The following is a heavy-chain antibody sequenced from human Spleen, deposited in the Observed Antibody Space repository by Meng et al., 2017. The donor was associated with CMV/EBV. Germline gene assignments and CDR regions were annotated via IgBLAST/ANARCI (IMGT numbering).Heavy chain of an antibody. CDR3: ARDREAIYGDYGMGAFDI. CDR1: GFTFSDYW. D-gene: IGHD4-17*01. J-gene: IGHJ3*02. V-gene: IGHV3-7*01. Sequence: GGSLRLSCAASGFTFSDYWMSWVRQAPGRGLEWVASIKPDGSEEHYVDSVKGRFTISRDNAKNTLYLQMNSLRAEDTAVYYCARDREAIYGDYGMGAFDIWGQGTMVTVSS. CDR2: IKPDGSEE.